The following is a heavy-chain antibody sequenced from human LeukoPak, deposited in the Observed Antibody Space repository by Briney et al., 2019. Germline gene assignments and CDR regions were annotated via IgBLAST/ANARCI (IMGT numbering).Heavy chain of an antibody. V-gene: IGHV1-69*04. D-gene: IGHD6-13*01. CDR3: ARGAAGPVYGMDV. Sequence: SVKVSCKASGGTFSSYAISWVRQAPGQGLEWMGRIIPIFGIANYAQKFQGRVTITADKSTSTAYMELRSLRSDDTAVYYCARGAAGPVYGMDVWGQGTTVTVSS. CDR1: GGTFSSYA. CDR2: IIPIFGIA. J-gene: IGHJ6*02.